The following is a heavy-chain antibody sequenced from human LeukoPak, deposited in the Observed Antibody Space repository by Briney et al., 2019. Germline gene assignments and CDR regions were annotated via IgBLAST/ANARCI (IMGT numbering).Heavy chain of an antibody. CDR1: GGSISSSSYY. D-gene: IGHD2-2*01. J-gene: IGHJ5*02. CDR2: IYDSGST. V-gene: IGHV4-39*01. Sequence: SETLSLTCTVSGGSISSSSYYWGWIRQPPGKGLEGIGSIYDSGSTYYNPSLKSRVTISVDTSKHQVALMLSSLTAADAAVYYCARRLSVVPAATNWFDPWGQGTLVTVSS. CDR3: ARRLSVVPAATNWFDP.